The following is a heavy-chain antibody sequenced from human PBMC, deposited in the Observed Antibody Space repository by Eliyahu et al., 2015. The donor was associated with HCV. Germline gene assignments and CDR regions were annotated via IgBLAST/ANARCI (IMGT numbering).Heavy chain of an antibody. V-gene: IGHV3-23*01. CDR2: ISGSGGST. Sequence: EVQLLESGGGLVQPGGSLRLSCAXSXFXFSXFAXXXVRQAPGKGLEWVSGISGSGGSTYYADSVKGRFTISRDNSKNTLYLQMNSLRAEDTAVYYCAKDDNNYDSRALTTLSLVFQYWGQGTLVTVSS. D-gene: IGHD3-22*01. CDR1: XFXFSXFA. CDR3: AKDDNNYDSRALTTLSLVFQY. J-gene: IGHJ1*01.